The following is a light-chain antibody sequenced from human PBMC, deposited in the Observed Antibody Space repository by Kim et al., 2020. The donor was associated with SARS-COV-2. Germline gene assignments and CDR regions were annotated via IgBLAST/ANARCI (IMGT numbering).Light chain of an antibody. CDR1: SSDVGGYNY. V-gene: IGLV2-8*01. J-gene: IGLJ2*01. CDR3: SSYAGSNNLV. CDR2: EVS. Sequence: GQSFTISCTGTSSDVGGYNYVSWYQQHPGKAPKLMIYEVSKQPSGGPDRFSGSKSGNTASLTVSGLQAEDEADYYCSSYAGSNNLVFGGGTQLTVL.